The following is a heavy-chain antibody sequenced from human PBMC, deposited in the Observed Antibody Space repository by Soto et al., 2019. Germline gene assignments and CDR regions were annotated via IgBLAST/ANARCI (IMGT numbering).Heavy chain of an antibody. V-gene: IGHV4-34*01. D-gene: IGHD6-19*01. Sequence: QVQLQQWGAGLLKPSGTLSLTCAVYGGSFSGYYWSWIRQPPGKGLEWIGEINHSGVTNYKPSLKRRVTTSVDTSKNQFSLQLKTATAADTALYSCARFSGSSYYAMDVWGQGSTVTVSS. J-gene: IGHJ6*02. CDR1: GGSFSGYY. CDR3: ARFSGSSYYAMDV. CDR2: INHSGVT.